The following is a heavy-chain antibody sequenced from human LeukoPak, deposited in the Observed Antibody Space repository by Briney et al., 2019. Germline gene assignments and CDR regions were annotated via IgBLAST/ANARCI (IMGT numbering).Heavy chain of an antibody. J-gene: IGHJ3*02. CDR1: GGSISSYY. CDR2: IYYSGST. D-gene: IGHD6-19*01. Sequence: SASLSLTCTVSGGSISSYYWSWIRQPPGKGLEWIGYIYYSGSTNYNPSLKSRVTISVDTSKNQFSLKLSSVTAADTAVYYCAREKQWLVHAFDIWGQGTMVTVSS. V-gene: IGHV4-59*01. CDR3: AREKQWLVHAFDI.